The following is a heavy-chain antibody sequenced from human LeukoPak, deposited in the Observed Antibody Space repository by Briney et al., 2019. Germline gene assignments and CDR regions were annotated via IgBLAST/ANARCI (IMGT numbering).Heavy chain of an antibody. CDR2: ISAYNGNT. D-gene: IGHD5-18*01. V-gene: IGHV1-18*04. CDR3: ARISVDTAMAPGWYFDL. Sequence: ASVKVSCKASGYTFTSYYMHWVRQAPGQGLEWMGWISAYNGNTNYAQKLQGRVTMTTDTSTSTAYMELRSLRSDDTAVYYCARISVDTAMAPGWYFDLWGRGTLVTVSS. J-gene: IGHJ2*01. CDR1: GYTFTSYY.